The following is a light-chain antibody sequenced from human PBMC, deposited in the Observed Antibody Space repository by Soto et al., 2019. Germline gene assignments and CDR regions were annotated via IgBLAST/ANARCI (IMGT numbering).Light chain of an antibody. V-gene: IGKV3-20*01. CDR1: QSISSSY. J-gene: IGKJ1*01. Sequence: EIVLTQSPGTLSLSPGKRATLSCRASQSISSSYLAWYQQRPGQAPRLLIYGASSRATGIPDRFSGSGSGTEFTLIISRLEPEDFAVYYCQQYGSSSWTFGQGTKVDI. CDR3: QQYGSSSWT. CDR2: GAS.